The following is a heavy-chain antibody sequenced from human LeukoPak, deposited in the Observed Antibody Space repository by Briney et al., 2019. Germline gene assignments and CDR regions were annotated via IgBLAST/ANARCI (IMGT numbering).Heavy chain of an antibody. J-gene: IGHJ5*02. V-gene: IGHV3-30*04. D-gene: IGHD2-15*01. CDR3: ARGALYCSGGSCNNWFDP. CDR1: GFTFSSYA. CDR2: ISFDGGKK. Sequence: GRSLRLSCAASGFTFSSYAVHWVRQAPGKGLEWVAFISFDGGKKYYADSVKGRFTISRDNSKNTLYLQMNDLRAEDTALYYCARGALYCSGGSCNNWFDPWGQGTLVTVSS.